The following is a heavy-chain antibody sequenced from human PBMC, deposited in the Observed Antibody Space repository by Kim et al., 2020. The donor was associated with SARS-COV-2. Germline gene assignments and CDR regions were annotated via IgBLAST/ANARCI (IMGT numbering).Heavy chain of an antibody. Sequence: ASVKVSCKASGYTFTSYAMHWVRQAPGQRLEWMGWINAGNGNTKYSQKFQGRVTITRDTSASTAYMELSSLRSEDTAVYYCARDQGYTSFPSTYNYDFWSGLDYWGQGTLVTVSS. CDR1: GYTFTSYA. J-gene: IGHJ4*02. CDR2: INAGNGNT. V-gene: IGHV1-3*01. CDR3: ARDQGYTSFPSTYNYDFWSGLDY. D-gene: IGHD3-3*01.